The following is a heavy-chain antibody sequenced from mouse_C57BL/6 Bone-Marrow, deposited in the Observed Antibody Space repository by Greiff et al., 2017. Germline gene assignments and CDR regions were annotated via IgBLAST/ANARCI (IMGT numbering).Heavy chain of an antibody. CDR1: GFTFSSYA. V-gene: IGHV5-4*01. D-gene: IGHD3-2*02. Sequence: EVKLMESGGGLVKPGGSLKLSCAASGFTFSSYAMSWVRQTPEKRLEWVATISDGGSYTYYPDNVKGRFTISRDNAKNNLYLQMSHLKSEDTAMYYCARDSSGYSAWFAYWGQGTLVTVSA. CDR2: ISDGGSYT. J-gene: IGHJ3*01. CDR3: ARDSSGYSAWFAY.